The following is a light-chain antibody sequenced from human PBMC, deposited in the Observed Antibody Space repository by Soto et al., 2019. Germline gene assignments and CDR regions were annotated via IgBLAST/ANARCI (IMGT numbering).Light chain of an antibody. CDR2: GAS. CDR3: QQRSNWPIT. CDR1: QSISSSY. V-gene: IGKV3D-20*02. J-gene: IGKJ5*01. Sequence: EIVLTQSPGTLSVSPGERATLSCRASQSISSSYLAWYQQKPGQAPRLLIYGASRRATGIPDRFSGSGSGTDFTLTISSLEPEDFAVYYCQQRSNWPITFGQGTRLEIK.